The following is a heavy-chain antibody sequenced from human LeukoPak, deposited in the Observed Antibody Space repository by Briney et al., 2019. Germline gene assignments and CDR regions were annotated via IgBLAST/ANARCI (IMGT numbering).Heavy chain of an antibody. D-gene: IGHD3-22*01. CDR3: AREGGNYDSSRYYFVVRGFDM. CDR2: INHTGST. J-gene: IGHJ3*02. Sequence: SETLSLTCTVFGGSLSGYYWSWIRQTPVKGLEWIGEINHTGSTNYNPSLTSRVTISVDTSKNQISLNLSSVTAADTAVYYCAREGGNYDSSRYYFVVRGFDMWGQGTLVTVSS. V-gene: IGHV4-34*01. CDR1: GGSLSGYY.